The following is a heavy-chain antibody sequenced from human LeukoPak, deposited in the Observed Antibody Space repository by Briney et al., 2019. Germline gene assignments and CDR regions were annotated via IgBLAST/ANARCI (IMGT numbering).Heavy chain of an antibody. D-gene: IGHD2-2*02. V-gene: IGHV4-4*02. CDR1: GDSISSSHW. J-gene: IGHJ4*02. Sequence: SGTLSLTCAVFGDSISSSHWWSWVRQPPGKGLEWIGEIYHSGSTNYNPSLKSRVTISVDRSKNQFSPKLSSVTAADTAIYYCARTYCSSTSCYKLDYWGQGTLVTVSS. CDR3: ARTYCSSTSCYKLDY. CDR2: IYHSGST.